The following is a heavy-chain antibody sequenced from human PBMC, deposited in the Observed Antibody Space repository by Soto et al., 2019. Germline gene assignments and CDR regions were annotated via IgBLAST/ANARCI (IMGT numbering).Heavy chain of an antibody. Sequence: EMQLLESGGGLVQPGGSLRLSCAASGFTFSSYAMSWVRQAPGKGLEWVSAISGSGGSTYYADSVKGRFTISRDNSTNTLYLQMTSLRAEDTAVYYCAKDHYYGSGSYYLCFDFWGQGTLVTVSS. J-gene: IGHJ4*02. CDR3: AKDHYYGSGSYYLCFDF. D-gene: IGHD3-10*01. V-gene: IGHV3-23*01. CDR2: ISGSGGST. CDR1: GFTFSSYA.